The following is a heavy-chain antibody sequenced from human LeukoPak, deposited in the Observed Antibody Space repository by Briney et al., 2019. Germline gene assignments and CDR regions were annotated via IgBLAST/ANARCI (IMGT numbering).Heavy chain of an antibody. CDR3: AREARSGWYNYYYYGMDV. CDR1: GYTFTSYG. Sequence: ASVKVSCKASGYTFTSYGISWVRQAPGQGLEWMGWISAYNGNTNYAQKLQGRVTMTTDTSTSTAYMELRSLRSDETAVYSCAREARSGWYNYYYYGMDVWGQGTTVTVSS. V-gene: IGHV1-18*01. D-gene: IGHD6-19*01. CDR2: ISAYNGNT. J-gene: IGHJ6*02.